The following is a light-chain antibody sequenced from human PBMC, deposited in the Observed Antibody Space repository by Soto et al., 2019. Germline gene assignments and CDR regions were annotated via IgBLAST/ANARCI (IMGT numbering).Light chain of an antibody. V-gene: IGKV3-11*01. J-gene: IGKJ5*01. CDR3: QVRTNWSIA. Sequence: EIVMTQSPATVSVSPGDRVTLSCRASRTVHSNVAWYQHKPGQAPRLLIYGASNRATGIPARFSGSGSGTDFTLTISSLEPEDFAVYYCQVRTNWSIAFGRGTRLEIK. CDR2: GAS. CDR1: RTVHSN.